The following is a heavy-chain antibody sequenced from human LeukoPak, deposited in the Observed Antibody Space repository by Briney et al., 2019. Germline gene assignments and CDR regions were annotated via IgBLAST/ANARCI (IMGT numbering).Heavy chain of an antibody. J-gene: IGHJ4*02. D-gene: IGHD4-17*01. CDR1: GFTFSSYG. V-gene: IGHV3-30*18. CDR3: AKESYGDYVVDY. Sequence: GRSLRLSCAASGFTFSSYGMHWVRQAPGKGLEWVAVISYDRSNKYYADSVKGRFTISRDNSKNTLYLQMNSLRAEDTAVYYCAKESYGDYVVDYWGQGTLVTVSS. CDR2: ISYDRSNK.